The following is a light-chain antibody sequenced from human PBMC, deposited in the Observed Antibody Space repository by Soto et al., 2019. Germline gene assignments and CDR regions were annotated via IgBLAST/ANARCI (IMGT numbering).Light chain of an antibody. Sequence: QSVLTQPPSVSAAPGQRVTISCSGSTSNIGNNFVSWYQQLPGTAPKLLIYDNNKRPSGIPGRFSGSKSGTSATLGITGLQPGDEADDFCGTWDSSLSANWVFGGGTKLTVL. CDR2: DNN. CDR1: TSNIGNNF. CDR3: GTWDSSLSANWV. J-gene: IGLJ3*02. V-gene: IGLV1-51*01.